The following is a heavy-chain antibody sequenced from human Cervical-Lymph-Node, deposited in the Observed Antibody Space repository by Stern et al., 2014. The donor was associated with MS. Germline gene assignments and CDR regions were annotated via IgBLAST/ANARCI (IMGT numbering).Heavy chain of an antibody. Sequence: QVQLQESGPGLVKPSETLSLTCTVSNDSISSSDYYWAWIRQSPEKGLEWIGSVYHTASTYGNPSLTSRVTISIDTATNQFSLRLNSVTAADTAIYYCARQTFYTTSSVSRYFDVWGRGSLVTVSS. V-gene: IGHV4-39*01. CDR3: ARQTFYTTSSVSRYFDV. CDR1: NDSISSSDYY. D-gene: IGHD6-6*01. CDR2: VYHTAST. J-gene: IGHJ2*01.